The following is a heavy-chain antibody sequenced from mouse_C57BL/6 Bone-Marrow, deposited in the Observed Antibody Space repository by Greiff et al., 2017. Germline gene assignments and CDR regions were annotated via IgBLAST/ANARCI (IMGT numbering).Heavy chain of an antibody. V-gene: IGHV14-4*01. CDR2: IDPENGDT. CDR1: GFNIKDDY. D-gene: IGHD1-1*01. Sequence: VQLQQSGAELVRPGASVKLSCTASGFNIKDDYMHWVKQRPEQGLEWIGWIDPENGDTEYASKFQGKATITADTSSNTAYLQLSSLTSEDTAVYYCTEYYGSSYYYAMDYWGQGTSVTVSS. CDR3: TEYYGSSYYYAMDY. J-gene: IGHJ4*01.